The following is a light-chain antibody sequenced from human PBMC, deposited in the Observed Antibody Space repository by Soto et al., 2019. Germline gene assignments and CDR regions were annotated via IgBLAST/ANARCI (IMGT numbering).Light chain of an antibody. V-gene: IGKV1-27*01. J-gene: IGKJ3*01. CDR3: QKYNSVPRT. CDR1: EGISNY. Sequence: DIQMTQSPSSLAASVGDRVTLTCRASEGISNYLAWYQQKPGKVPKLLIYAASTLQSGVPSRFSGSGSGPEFPLIINILQPEDVAIYYCQKYNSVPRTFGPGHKVHIK. CDR2: AAS.